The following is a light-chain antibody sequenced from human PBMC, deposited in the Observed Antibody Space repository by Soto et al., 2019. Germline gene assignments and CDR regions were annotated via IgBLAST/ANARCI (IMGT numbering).Light chain of an antibody. CDR3: QQRSNWPPIFT. CDR1: QSVSSY. V-gene: IGKV3-11*01. Sequence: EIVLTQSQATLSLSPGERATLSCRASQSVSSYLAWYQQKPGQAPRLLIYDASNRATGIPARFSGSGSGTDFTLTISSLDPEDFAVYYCQQRSNWPPIFTFGPGTKVDIK. J-gene: IGKJ3*01. CDR2: DAS.